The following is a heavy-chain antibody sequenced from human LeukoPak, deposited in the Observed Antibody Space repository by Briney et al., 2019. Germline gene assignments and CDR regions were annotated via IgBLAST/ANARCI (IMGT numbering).Heavy chain of an antibody. D-gene: IGHD3-22*01. V-gene: IGHV4-39*07. CDR1: GGSMSSSSYY. Sequence: SETLSLTCTVSGGSMSSSSYYWGWIRQPPGKGLEWIGSIYYSGSTYQNPSLKSRVTISVDTSKNQFSLNLNSVTAADTAVYYCALWGYFDSSGRHFWGQGTLVTVSS. CDR3: ALWGYFDSSGRHF. CDR2: IYYSGST. J-gene: IGHJ4*02.